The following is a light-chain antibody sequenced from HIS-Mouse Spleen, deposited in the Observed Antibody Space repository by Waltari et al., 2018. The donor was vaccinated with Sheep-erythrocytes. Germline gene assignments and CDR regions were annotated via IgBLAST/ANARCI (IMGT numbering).Light chain of an antibody. J-gene: IGKJ4*01. CDR2: DAS. Sequence: DIQMTQSPSSLAGSVGDSVTITCQASQDISNYLNWYQQKPGKAPKLLIYDASNLETGVPSRFSGSGSGTDFTFTISSLQPEDIATYYCQQYDNLPLTFGGGTKVEIK. CDR1: QDISNY. V-gene: IGKV1-33*01. CDR3: QQYDNLPLT.